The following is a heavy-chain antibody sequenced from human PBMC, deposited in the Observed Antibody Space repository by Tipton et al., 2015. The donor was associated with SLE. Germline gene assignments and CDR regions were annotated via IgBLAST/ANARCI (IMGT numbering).Heavy chain of an antibody. CDR1: GGSFSGYY. CDR2: IYYSGSTNYSGST. CDR3: ARGGVLGFHPSAFDI. Sequence: TLSLTCAVYGGSFSGYYWSWIRQPPGKGLEWIGYIYYSGSTNYSGSTNYNPSLKSRVTISLDTSKNQFSLKLSSVTAADTAVYYCARGGVLGFHPSAFDIWVQGTMVTVSS. J-gene: IGHJ3*02. V-gene: IGHV4-59*01. D-gene: IGHD3-10*01.